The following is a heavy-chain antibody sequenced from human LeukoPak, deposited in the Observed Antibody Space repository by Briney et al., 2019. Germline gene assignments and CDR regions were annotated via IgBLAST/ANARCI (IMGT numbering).Heavy chain of an antibody. CDR2: IKSKTDGGTT. CDR1: GFTFSSYA. D-gene: IGHD3-16*01. J-gene: IGHJ4*02. Sequence: GGSLRLSCAASGFTFSSYAMSWVRQAPGKGLEWVGRIKSKTDGGTTDYAAPVKGRFTISRDDSKNTLYLQMNSLKTEDTAVYYCTHYDWGYYFDYWGQGTLVTVSS. V-gene: IGHV3-15*01. CDR3: THYDWGYYFDY.